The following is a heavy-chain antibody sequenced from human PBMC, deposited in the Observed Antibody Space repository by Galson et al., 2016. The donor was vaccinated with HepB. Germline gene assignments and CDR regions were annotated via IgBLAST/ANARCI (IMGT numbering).Heavy chain of an antibody. CDR2: INRRSTTI. V-gene: IGHV3-48*02. J-gene: IGHJ6*02. CDR3: ARDEGWLQERYRYYYGMDV. CDR1: GFTFSDNS. Sequence: SLRLSCAASGFTFSDNSLNWVRQAPGKGLEWVSYINRRSTTIYYAESVKGRFTISRDNAKNSLYLQMTSLRDEDSGVYYCARDEGWLQERYRYYYGMDVWGQGTTVTVSS. D-gene: IGHD5-12*01.